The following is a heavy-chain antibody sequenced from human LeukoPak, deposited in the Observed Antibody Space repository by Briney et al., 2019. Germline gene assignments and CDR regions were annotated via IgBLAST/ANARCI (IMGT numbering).Heavy chain of an antibody. CDR1: GFTFSSYP. D-gene: IGHD6-13*01. V-gene: IGHV3-48*02. CDR2: ISSNSITI. J-gene: IGHJ4*02. Sequence: GGSLRLSCAASGFTFSSYPMSWVRQAPGKGLEWVSYISSNSITIYYADSVKGRFTISRDSAKNSLYLQMNSLRDEDTAVYYCARGYSALDYWGQGTLVTVSS. CDR3: ARGYSALDY.